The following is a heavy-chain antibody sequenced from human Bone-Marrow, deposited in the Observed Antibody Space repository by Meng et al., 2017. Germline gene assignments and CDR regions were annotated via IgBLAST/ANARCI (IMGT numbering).Heavy chain of an antibody. J-gene: IGHJ4*02. CDR1: GYTFTAYW. V-gene: IGHV1-2*06. D-gene: IGHD6-13*01. CDR2: IDPGTGGT. Sequence: VQLVQSGAEVNNPGAAVKVSCKPSGYTFTAYWLHWVRQAPGQGLEWMGRIDPGTGGTQYAQNFQGRVTMTRDTSISTTYMELSRLRSDDTAVYYCVRDEDISAAGKLFGDYWGQGTLVTVSS. CDR3: VRDEDISAAGKLFGDY.